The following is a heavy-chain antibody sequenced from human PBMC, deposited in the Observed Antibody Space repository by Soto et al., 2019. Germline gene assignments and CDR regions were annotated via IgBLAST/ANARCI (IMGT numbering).Heavy chain of an antibody. J-gene: IGHJ5*02. Sequence: GGSLRLSCSASGLTYSSYAMHWVRPAPGKGLEYVSSISRDGYTTYYGDPVKGRFTISRDNSKNTLYLQSTSLRPEDTAVYYCVKGGPYSRDWFDPWGQGTLVTVSS. CDR1: GLTYSSYA. V-gene: IGHV3-64D*08. D-gene: IGHD3-22*01. CDR2: ISRDGYTT. CDR3: VKGGPYSRDWFDP.